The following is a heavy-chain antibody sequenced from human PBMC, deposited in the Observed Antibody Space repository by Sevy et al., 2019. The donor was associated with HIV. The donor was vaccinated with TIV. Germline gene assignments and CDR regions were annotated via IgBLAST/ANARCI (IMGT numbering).Heavy chain of an antibody. J-gene: IGHJ3*02. Sequence: GGSLRLSCAASGFTFSSYGMHWVRQAPGKGLEWVAVIWYDGSNKFYADSVKGRFTISRDNSKNTLYLQMNSLRAEDTAVYYCARDLRSDWSRDDAFDIWGQGTLVTVSS. D-gene: IGHD3-9*01. CDR3: ARDLRSDWSRDDAFDI. V-gene: IGHV3-33*01. CDR2: IWYDGSNK. CDR1: GFTFSSYG.